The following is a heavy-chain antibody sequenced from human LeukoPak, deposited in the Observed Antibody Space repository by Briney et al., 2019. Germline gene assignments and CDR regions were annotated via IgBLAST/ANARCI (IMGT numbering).Heavy chain of an antibody. CDR2: IYTSGST. J-gene: IGHJ3*02. Sequence: SETLSLTCTVSGGSISSYYWSWIRQPAGKGLEWIGRIYTSGSTNYNPSLKSRVTMSVDTSKNQFSLKLSSVTAADTAVYYCAGGTYYYDPSGAFDIWGQGTMVTVSS. CDR1: GGSISSYY. CDR3: AGGTYYYDPSGAFDI. V-gene: IGHV4-4*07. D-gene: IGHD3-22*01.